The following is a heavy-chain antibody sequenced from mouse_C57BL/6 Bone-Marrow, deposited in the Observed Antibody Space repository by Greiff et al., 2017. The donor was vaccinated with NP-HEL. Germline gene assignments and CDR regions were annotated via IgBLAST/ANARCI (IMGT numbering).Heavy chain of an antibody. V-gene: IGHV1-69*01. Sequence: VQLKQPGAELVMPGASVKLSCKASGYTFTSYLMHWVKQRPGQGLEWIGEIDPSDSYTNYNQKFKGKSTLTVDKSSSTAYMQLSSLTSEDSAVYYCARGLLLHVDYWGQGTTLTVSS. CDR1: GYTFTSYL. J-gene: IGHJ2*01. CDR2: IDPSDSYT. D-gene: IGHD1-1*01. CDR3: ARGLLLHVDY.